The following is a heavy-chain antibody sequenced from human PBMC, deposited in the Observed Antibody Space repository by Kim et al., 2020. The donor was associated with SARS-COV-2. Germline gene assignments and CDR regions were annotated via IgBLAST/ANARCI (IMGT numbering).Heavy chain of an antibody. CDR2: INPSGGST. D-gene: IGHD3-22*01. V-gene: IGHV1-46*01. CDR3: ARGWAFYDSSGYYLLRAFDI. CDR1: GYTFTSYY. J-gene: IGHJ3*02. Sequence: ASVKVSCMASGYTFTSYYMHWVRQAPGQGLEWMGIINPSGGSTSYAQKFQGRVTMTRDTSTSTVYMELSSLRSEDTAVYYCARGWAFYDSSGYYLLRAFDIWGQGTMVTVSS.